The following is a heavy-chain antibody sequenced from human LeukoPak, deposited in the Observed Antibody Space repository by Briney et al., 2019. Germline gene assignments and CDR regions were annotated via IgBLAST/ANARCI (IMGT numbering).Heavy chain of an antibody. Sequence: PGGSLRLSCAASGFTFDDYGMSWVRQAPGKGLEWVSAISGSGGSTYYADSVKGRFTISRDNSKNTLYLQMNSLRAEDTAVYYCANTHLPIFGVAPAISSGGYYYMDVWGKGTTVTVSS. V-gene: IGHV3-23*01. J-gene: IGHJ6*03. CDR1: GFTFDDYG. D-gene: IGHD3-3*01. CDR2: ISGSGGST. CDR3: ANTHLPIFGVAPAISSGGYYYMDV.